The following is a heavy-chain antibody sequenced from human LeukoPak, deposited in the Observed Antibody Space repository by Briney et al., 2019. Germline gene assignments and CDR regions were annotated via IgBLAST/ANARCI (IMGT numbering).Heavy chain of an antibody. V-gene: IGHV3-53*01. D-gene: IGHD2-2*01. J-gene: IGHJ4*02. CDR2: IYSGGST. CDR1: GFTVSSNY. CDR3: ARAGVVPAAPDY. Sequence: GGSLRLSCAASGFTVSSNYMSWVRQAPGKGLEWVSVIYSGGSTYYADSVKGRFTISRDNSKNTLYLQMNSLRAEDTVVYYCARAGVVPAAPDYWGQGTLVTVSS.